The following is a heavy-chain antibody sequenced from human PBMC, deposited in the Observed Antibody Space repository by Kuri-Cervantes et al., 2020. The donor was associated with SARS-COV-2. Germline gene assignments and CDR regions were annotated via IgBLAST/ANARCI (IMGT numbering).Heavy chain of an antibody. Sequence: SETLSLTCAVYGGSFSGYYWSWIRQPPGKGLEWIGEINHSGSTNYNPSLKSRVTISVDTSKNQFSLKLSSVTAADTAVYYCARGPLYYYGSGSFKASLDYYYYGMDVWGRGTTVTVSS. J-gene: IGHJ6*02. V-gene: IGHV4-34*01. CDR3: ARGPLYYYGSGSFKASLDYYYYGMDV. CDR2: INHSGST. D-gene: IGHD3-10*01. CDR1: GGSFSGYY.